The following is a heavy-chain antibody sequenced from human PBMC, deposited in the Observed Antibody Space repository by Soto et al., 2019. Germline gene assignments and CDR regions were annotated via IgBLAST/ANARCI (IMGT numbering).Heavy chain of an antibody. CDR1: GGSINSYY. CDR2: IYSTGST. D-gene: IGHD6-19*01. CDR3: ARDKEEAGTNSYYGMDV. J-gene: IGHJ6*02. V-gene: IGHV4-59*01. Sequence: QVQLQESGPGLVKPSETLSLTCTVSGGSINSYYWSWIRQPPGKGLEWIGYIYSTGSTNYNPSLKSRVTMSVDTSKNQFSLKLSSVTAADTAVYYCARDKEEAGTNSYYGMDVWGQGTTVTVSS.